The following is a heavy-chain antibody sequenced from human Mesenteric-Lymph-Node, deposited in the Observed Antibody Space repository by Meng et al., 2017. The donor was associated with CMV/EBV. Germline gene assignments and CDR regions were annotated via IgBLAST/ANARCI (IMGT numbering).Heavy chain of an antibody. D-gene: IGHD2-2*01. CDR3: ASLTSIVVVPAAMDNWFDP. CDR1: GYTFSGFY. Sequence: ASVKVSCKASGYTFSGFYIHWVRQAPGQGLEWMGWIDPNSGGTNYAQEFQGRVTMTRDTSISTAYMELSRLRSDDTAVYYCASLTSIVVVPAAMDNWFDPWGQGTLVTVSS. V-gene: IGHV1-2*02. CDR2: IDPNSGGT. J-gene: IGHJ5*02.